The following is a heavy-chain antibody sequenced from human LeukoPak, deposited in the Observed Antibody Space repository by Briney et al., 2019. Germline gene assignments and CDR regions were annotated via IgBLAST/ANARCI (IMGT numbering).Heavy chain of an antibody. CDR3: ARAVGPHRPFDY. Sequence: PSETLSLTCAVYGGSFSGYYWSWIRQPPGKGLEWIGEINHSGSTNYNPSLKSRVTISVDTSKNQFSLKMTSVTAADTAFFYCARAVGPHRPFDYWGQGTLVTVSS. CDR2: INHSGST. CDR1: GGSFSGYY. V-gene: IGHV4-34*01. J-gene: IGHJ4*02. D-gene: IGHD1-26*01.